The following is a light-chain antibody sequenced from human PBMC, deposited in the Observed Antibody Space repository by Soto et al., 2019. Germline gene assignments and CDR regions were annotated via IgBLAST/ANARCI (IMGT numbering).Light chain of an antibody. CDR2: SAS. CDR1: QSVLHTSNNRHY. J-gene: IGKJ4*01. V-gene: IGKV4-1*01. CDR3: QQSHNGPT. Sequence: DIVMTQSPASLAVSLGERATINCKSSQSVLHTSNNRHYLAWYQQKPVQPPKLLIYSASTRESGFPDRFSGSVSGKDFAITSRSLQAVDVAVYYCQQSHNGPTFRGGT.